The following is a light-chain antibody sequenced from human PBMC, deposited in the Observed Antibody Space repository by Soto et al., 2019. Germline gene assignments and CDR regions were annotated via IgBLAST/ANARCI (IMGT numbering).Light chain of an antibody. J-gene: IGKJ5*01. V-gene: IGKV3-20*01. CDR1: QSLSGGY. CDR2: SAS. Sequence: EIVLTQSPGTLSLSPGERATLSCRASQSLSGGYLAWFQQKPGQTPRRLIYSASNRATGIPDRCSGSGSGTDFTLTISRLEPEDFVVYYCQQNGSLPITFGQGTRLEIK. CDR3: QQNGSLPIT.